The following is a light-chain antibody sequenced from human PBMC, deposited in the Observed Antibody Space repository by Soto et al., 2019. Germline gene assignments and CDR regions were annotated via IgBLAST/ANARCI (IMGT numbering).Light chain of an antibody. CDR1: RSDVGAYNY. CDR3: SSFTSRFTFV. J-gene: IGLJ1*01. CDR2: EVT. V-gene: IGLV2-14*01. Sequence: SVLTQPASVSGSTGQSIAISCTGTRSDVGAYNYVSWYQQHPGKAPKLMISEVTNRPSGVSDRFSGSKSGNTASLTISGLQAEDEADYYCSSFTSRFTFVFGTGTKVTVL.